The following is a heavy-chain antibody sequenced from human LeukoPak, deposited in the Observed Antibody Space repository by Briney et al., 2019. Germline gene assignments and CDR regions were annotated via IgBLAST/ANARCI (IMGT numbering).Heavy chain of an antibody. V-gene: IGHV4-39*01. J-gene: IGHJ6*03. CDR1: GGSISSSSYY. Sequence: PSETLSLTCTVSGGSISSSSYYWGWIRQPPGKGLEWIGSIYYSGSTYYNPSLKSRVTISVDTSKNQFSLKLSSVTAADTAVYYCARGFGISYMDVWGKGTTVTISS. CDR3: ARGFGISYMDV. D-gene: IGHD3-16*01. CDR2: IYYSGST.